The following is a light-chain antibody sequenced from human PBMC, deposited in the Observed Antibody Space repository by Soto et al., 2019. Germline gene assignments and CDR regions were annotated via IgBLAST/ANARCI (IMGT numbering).Light chain of an antibody. CDR3: QQYNSYLYT. V-gene: IGKV1-5*01. CDR2: DAS. J-gene: IGKJ2*01. Sequence: DIQMTQSPSTLSASVGDRVTITCRASQSISSWLAWYQQKPGKAPKLLIYDASSLESVVPSRFSGSRSGTEFTLTISSLQPDDFATYYCQQYNSYLYTFGQGTKLEIK. CDR1: QSISSW.